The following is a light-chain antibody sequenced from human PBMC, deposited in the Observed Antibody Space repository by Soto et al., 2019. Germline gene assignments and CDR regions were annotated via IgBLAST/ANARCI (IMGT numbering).Light chain of an antibody. CDR1: QSVSSSY. V-gene: IGKV3-20*01. J-gene: IGKJ1*01. CDR3: QQYTTSQTWT. Sequence: EIVLTQSPGTLSLSPGERATLSCRASQSVSSSYLAWYQQKPGQAPRLLIYGASTRATGIPDRFSGSGSGTDFPLTISRLEPEDFAVYYCQQYTTSQTWTFGQGTKVEIK. CDR2: GAS.